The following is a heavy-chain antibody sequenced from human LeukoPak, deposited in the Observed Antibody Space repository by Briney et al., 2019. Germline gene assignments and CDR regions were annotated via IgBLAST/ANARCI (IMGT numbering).Heavy chain of an antibody. Sequence: PGGSLRLSCASSGFTFSNYAMHWVRQAPGKGLEWVAVISYDGSKQDYVDPVKGRFTISRDNSKNTLHLQMNSLRAEDTAVYYCGSTIFGVVIDLDSGYYWGQGTLVTVSS. D-gene: IGHD3-3*01. J-gene: IGHJ4*02. CDR3: GSTIFGVVIDLDSGYY. CDR2: ISYDGSKQ. V-gene: IGHV3-30*04. CDR1: GFTFSNYA.